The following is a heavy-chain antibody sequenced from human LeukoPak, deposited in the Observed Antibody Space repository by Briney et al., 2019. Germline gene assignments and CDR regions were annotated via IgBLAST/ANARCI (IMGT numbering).Heavy chain of an antibody. J-gene: IGHJ4*02. D-gene: IGHD5-18*01. CDR1: GGSFSGYY. Sequence: PSETLSLTCAVYGGSFSGYYWSWIRQPPGKGLEWIGYIYSSGSTNYNPSLKSRVTMSVDTSTNQFSLRLTSVTAADTAVYYCARGGTGYSFAYGWGQGILVTVSS. CDR3: ARGGTGYSFAYG. V-gene: IGHV4-59*01. CDR2: IYSSGST.